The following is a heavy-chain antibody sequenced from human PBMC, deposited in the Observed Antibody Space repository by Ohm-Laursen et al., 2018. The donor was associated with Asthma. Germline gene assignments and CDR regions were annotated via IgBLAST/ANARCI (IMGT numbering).Heavy chain of an antibody. V-gene: IGHV3-30-3*01. Sequence: GQTLSLTCAASGFTFSTFAMHWVRQAPGKGLEWVSIITSDGGWTSYADSVRGRFTISRDNSKNILYMQMNSLRAEGTAVYYCARDVMEWYLPAFDFWGQGTLVTVSS. CDR3: ARDVMEWYLPAFDF. J-gene: IGHJ4*02. D-gene: IGHD3-3*01. CDR2: ITSDGGWT. CDR1: GFTFSTFA.